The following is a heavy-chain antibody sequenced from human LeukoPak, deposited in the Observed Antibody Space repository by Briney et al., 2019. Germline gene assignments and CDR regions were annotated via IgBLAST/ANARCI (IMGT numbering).Heavy chain of an antibody. D-gene: IGHD2/OR15-2a*01. CDR2: INHGGST. CDR1: GGSFSGYC. J-gene: IGHJ4*02. V-gene: IGHV4-34*01. CDR3: ARQNLKSPKYSFDY. Sequence: SETLSLTCAVYGGSFSGYCWTWIRQSPGKGLEWIGEINHGGSTKYNPSLKSRVAISVDTSRNQFSLRLTSVTAADTAVYYCARQNLKSPKYSFDYWGQGTLVNVPS.